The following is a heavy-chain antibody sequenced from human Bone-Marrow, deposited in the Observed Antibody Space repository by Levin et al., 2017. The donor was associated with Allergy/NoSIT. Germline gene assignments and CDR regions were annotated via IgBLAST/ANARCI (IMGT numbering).Heavy chain of an antibody. CDR1: GFTFSSYG. CDR3: ARNIVLVPAAMPYGMDV. V-gene: IGHV3-33*01. D-gene: IGHD2-2*01. CDR2: IWYDGSNK. J-gene: IGHJ6*02. Sequence: GGSLRLSCAASGFTFSSYGMHWVRQAPGKGLEWVAVIWYDGSNKYYADSVKGRFTISRDNSKNTLYLQMNSLRAEDTAVYYCARNIVLVPAAMPYGMDVWGQGTTVTVSS.